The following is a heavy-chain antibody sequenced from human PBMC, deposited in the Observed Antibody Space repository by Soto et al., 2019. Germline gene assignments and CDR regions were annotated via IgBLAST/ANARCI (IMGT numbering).Heavy chain of an antibody. V-gene: IGHV4-59*01. CDR1: GGSISSGY. Sequence: QVQLQESGPGLVKPSETLSLTCSVSGGSISSGYWTWIRQPPGKGLEWIGYIYYGGSINYNPSLKSRVIISVDTAKNQFSLRLSSVSAADTAVYYCTGAYYDVSDYSLDPWGQGTSVTVSS. D-gene: IGHD3-22*01. CDR2: IYYGGSI. J-gene: IGHJ5*02. CDR3: TGAYYDVSDYSLDP.